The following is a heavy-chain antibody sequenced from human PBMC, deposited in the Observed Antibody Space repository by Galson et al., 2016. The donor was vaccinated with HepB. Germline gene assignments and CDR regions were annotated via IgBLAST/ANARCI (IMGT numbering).Heavy chain of an antibody. CDR3: ASGRYYYESIAYYRYFDY. Sequence: QSGAEVKKPGESLKISCKGFGYSFSLYWIAWVRQMPGKGLEWMGIVYPRESDTRYSPSFQGQVTISADIPFSTAYLQWSSLKASDTAMYYCASGRYYYESIAYYRYFDYWGQGTLVTVSS. CDR2: VYPRESDT. CDR1: GYSFSLYW. J-gene: IGHJ4*03. D-gene: IGHD3-22*01. V-gene: IGHV5-51*04.